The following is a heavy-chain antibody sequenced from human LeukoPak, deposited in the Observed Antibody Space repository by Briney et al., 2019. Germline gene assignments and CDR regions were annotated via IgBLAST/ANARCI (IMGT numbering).Heavy chain of an antibody. J-gene: IGHJ4*02. V-gene: IGHV3-21*01. D-gene: IGHD3-22*01. CDR2: ISSSGSYI. CDR3: TRDFYDSSAYYFHGY. Sequence: GGSLRLSCAASGFTFSSYSMNWVRQAPGKGLEWVSSISSSGSYIYYADSVKGRFTISRDNAKNSLYLQMNSLRAEDTAVYYCTRDFYDSSAYYFHGYWGQGTLVTVSS. CDR1: GFTFSSYS.